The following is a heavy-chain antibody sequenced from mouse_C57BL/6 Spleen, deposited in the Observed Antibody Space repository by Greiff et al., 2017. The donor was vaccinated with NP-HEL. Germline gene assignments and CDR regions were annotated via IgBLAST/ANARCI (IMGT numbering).Heavy chain of an antibody. Sequence: QVQLKQPGAELVKPGASVKVSCKASGYTFTSYWMHWVKQRPGQGLEWIGRIHPSDSDTNYNQKFKGKATLTVDKSSSTAYMQLSSLTSEDSAVYYCAIGGYYYGSSRFFAYWGQGTLVTVSA. CDR1: GYTFTSYW. CDR2: IHPSDSDT. V-gene: IGHV1-74*01. CDR3: AIGGYYYGSSRFFAY. D-gene: IGHD1-1*01. J-gene: IGHJ3*01.